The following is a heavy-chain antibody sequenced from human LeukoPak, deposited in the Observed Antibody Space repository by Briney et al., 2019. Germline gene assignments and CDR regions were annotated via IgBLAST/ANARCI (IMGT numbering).Heavy chain of an antibody. V-gene: IGHV4-30-2*01. CDR1: GGSISSGGYS. CDR3: ARSLANNWFDP. CDR2: IYHSGST. J-gene: IGHJ5*02. D-gene: IGHD3-16*01. Sequence: SQTLSLTCAVSGGSISSGGYSWSWIRQPPGTGLEWIGYIYHSGSTYYNPSLKSRVTISVDRSKNQFSLKLSSVTAADTAVYYCARSLANNWFDPWGQGTLVTVSS.